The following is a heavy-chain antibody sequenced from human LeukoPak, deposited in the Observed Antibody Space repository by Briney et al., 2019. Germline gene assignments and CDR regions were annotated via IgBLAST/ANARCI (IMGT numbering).Heavy chain of an antibody. D-gene: IGHD5-24*01. Sequence: GESLKISCKGSGYSFTSYWIGWVRQMPGKGLEWMGIIYPGGSDTRYSPSFQGQVTISADKSISTAYLQWSSLKASDTAMYYCARKMATIYHWFDPWGQGTLVTVSS. CDR1: GYSFTSYW. CDR3: ARKMATIYHWFDP. V-gene: IGHV5-51*01. J-gene: IGHJ5*02. CDR2: IYPGGSDT.